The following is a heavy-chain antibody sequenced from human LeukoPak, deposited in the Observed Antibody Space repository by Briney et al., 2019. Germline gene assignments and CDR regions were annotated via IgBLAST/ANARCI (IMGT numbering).Heavy chain of an antibody. CDR1: NGSSTNYY. V-gene: IGHV4-59*07. Sequence: PSYTLSLTCTVANGSSTNYYWSWIRQPPGKGLEWIGYIYYSGSTNYNPSLKSRVTISVDTSKKQFSLRLTSVYAAATAVYYCARGFGYSYGRGYDNWGQGTLVTVSS. CDR2: IYYSGST. CDR3: ARGFGYSYGRGYDN. J-gene: IGHJ4*02. D-gene: IGHD5-18*01.